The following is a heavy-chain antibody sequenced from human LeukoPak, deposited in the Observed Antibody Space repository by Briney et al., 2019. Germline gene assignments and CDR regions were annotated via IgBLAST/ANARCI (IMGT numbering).Heavy chain of an antibody. D-gene: IGHD5-12*01. V-gene: IGHV1-46*01. CDR2: IIPNGGNT. CDR3: ASASGYSGYDLIDY. Sequence: ASVKDSCKASGYTHTSYYIHWVRQAPGQGLDWMGIIIPNGGNTSYPQTFQGRVTMPRDTSTSTVYMELSSLKSEDTAVYSCASASGYSGYDLIDYWGQGTLVTVSS. CDR1: GYTHTSYY. J-gene: IGHJ4*02.